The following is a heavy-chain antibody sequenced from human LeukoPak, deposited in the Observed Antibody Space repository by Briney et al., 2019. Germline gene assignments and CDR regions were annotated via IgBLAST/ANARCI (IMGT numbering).Heavy chain of an antibody. CDR2: IKEDGSEK. CDR1: GFTFSNAW. D-gene: IGHD6-19*01. J-gene: IGHJ4*02. Sequence: PGGSLRLSCAVSGFTFSNAWMSWVRQAPGKGLEWVANIKEDGSEKDYVDSVKGRFTISRDNAKNSLYLQMNSLRAEDTAVYYCARDGYSSGWYAFDYWGQGTLVTVSS. V-gene: IGHV3-7*01. CDR3: ARDGYSSGWYAFDY.